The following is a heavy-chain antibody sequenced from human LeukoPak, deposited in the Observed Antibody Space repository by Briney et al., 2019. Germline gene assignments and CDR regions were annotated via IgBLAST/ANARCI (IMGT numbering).Heavy chain of an antibody. J-gene: IGHJ4*02. Sequence: SQTLSLTCTVSGGSISSGGYYWNWIRQHPGKGLEWIGYMYYSGSTCYNPSLKSRVIISVDTSTNQFSLKLSSVTAADTAVYYCAREDVPGRVSTILPYWGQGTLVTVSS. V-gene: IGHV4-31*03. D-gene: IGHD5/OR15-5a*01. CDR3: AREDVPGRVSTILPY. CDR2: MYYSGST. CDR1: GGSISSGGYY.